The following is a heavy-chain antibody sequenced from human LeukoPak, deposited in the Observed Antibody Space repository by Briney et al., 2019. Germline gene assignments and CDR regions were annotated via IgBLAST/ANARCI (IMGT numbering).Heavy chain of an antibody. CDR2: INPNSGGT. J-gene: IGHJ4*02. CDR1: GYTFTGYY. D-gene: IGHD6-13*01. V-gene: IGHV1-2*04. CDR3: ARDGSSSRPPGGY. Sequence: GASVKVSCKASGYTFTGYYMHWVRQAPGQGLEWMGWINPNSGGTNYAQKFQGWVTMTRDTSISTAYMELSRLRSDDTAVYYCARDGSSSRPPGGYWGQGTLVTVSS.